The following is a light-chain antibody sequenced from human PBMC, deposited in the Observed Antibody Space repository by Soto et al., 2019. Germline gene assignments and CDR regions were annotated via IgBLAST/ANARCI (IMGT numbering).Light chain of an antibody. CDR3: QQYNSVPVM. Sequence: DMQMTQSPSTLSASVGDRVTITSRASQSISSWLAWYQQEPGKAPKVLIYKASSLESGVPSRFSGSGSGTEFTLTISSLEPDDFATYYCQQYNSVPVMFGQGTKVEIK. J-gene: IGKJ1*01. CDR2: KAS. V-gene: IGKV1-5*03. CDR1: QSISSW.